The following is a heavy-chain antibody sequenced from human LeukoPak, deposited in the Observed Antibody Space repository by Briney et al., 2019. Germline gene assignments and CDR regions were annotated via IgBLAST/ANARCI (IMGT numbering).Heavy chain of an antibody. V-gene: IGHV4-39*01. CDR3: ARHSSSAWYYYFDY. D-gene: IGHD6-19*01. CDR1: GGSISNSNYY. J-gene: IGHJ4*02. Sequence: SETLSLTCTVSGGSISNSNYYWGWIRQPPGKGLEWIGGAYYSGTTYYSPSLKSRVTISVDTSRNHFSLNLNSMTAADTAVYYCARHSSSAWYYYFDYWGQGSFVTVSS. CDR2: AYYSGTT.